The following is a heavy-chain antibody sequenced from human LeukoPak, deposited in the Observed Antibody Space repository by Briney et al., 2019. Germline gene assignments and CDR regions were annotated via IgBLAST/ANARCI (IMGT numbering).Heavy chain of an antibody. D-gene: IGHD5/OR15-5a*01. CDR1: GGTFISYA. CDR2: IIPILGIA. J-gene: IGHJ2*01. Sequence: SVKVSCKASGGTFISYAISWVRQAPGQGLEWMGRIIPILGIANYAQKFQGRVTITADKSTSTAYMELSSLRSEDTAVYYCAREVSGDWYSDLWGRGTLVTVSS. CDR3: AREVSGDWYSDL. V-gene: IGHV1-69*04.